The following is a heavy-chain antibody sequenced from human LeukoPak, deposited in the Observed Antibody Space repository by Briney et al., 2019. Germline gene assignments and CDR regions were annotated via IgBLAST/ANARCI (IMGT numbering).Heavy chain of an antibody. J-gene: IGHJ6*03. V-gene: IGHV1-8*03. Sequence: GASVKVSFKASGSTFTSYDINWVRQATGQGLEWMGWMNPNSGNTGYAQKFPGRVTITRNTSISTAYMELSSLRSDDTAVYYCARSYCSSTSCNRTRYYYYYYMDVWGKGTTVTVSS. CDR1: GSTFTSYD. CDR3: ARSYCSSTSCNRTRYYYYYYMDV. CDR2: MNPNSGNT. D-gene: IGHD2-2*02.